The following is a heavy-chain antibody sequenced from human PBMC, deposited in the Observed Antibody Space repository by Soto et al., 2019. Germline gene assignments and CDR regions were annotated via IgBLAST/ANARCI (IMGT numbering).Heavy chain of an antibody. J-gene: IGHJ4*02. D-gene: IGHD2-15*01. CDR2: IYHSGST. V-gene: IGHV4-30-2*01. CDR1: GGSISSGGYS. CDR3: AKGQVVAAQH. Sequence: TLPHTCAVSGGSISSGGYSWSWIRKPPGKGLEWIGYIYHSGSTYYNPSLKSRVTISVDRSKNQFSLKLSSVTAADTAVYSCAKGQVVAAQHWGQGTPVTAS.